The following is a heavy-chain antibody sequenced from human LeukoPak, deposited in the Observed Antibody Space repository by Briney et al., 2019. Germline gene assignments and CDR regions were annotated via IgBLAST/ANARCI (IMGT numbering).Heavy chain of an antibody. D-gene: IGHD2-15*01. J-gene: IGHJ3*02. CDR1: GFTVSSNY. CDR3: ARGLMVIAAKGGALDI. V-gene: IGHV3-53*01. CDR2: LYSGGST. Sequence: QPGGSLRLSCAASGFTVSSNYMSWVRQAPGKGLEWVSVLYSGGSTFYADSVKGRFTISRDNSRNTLYLQMNSLRAEDTAVYYCARGLMVIAAKGGALDIWGQGTMVTVSS.